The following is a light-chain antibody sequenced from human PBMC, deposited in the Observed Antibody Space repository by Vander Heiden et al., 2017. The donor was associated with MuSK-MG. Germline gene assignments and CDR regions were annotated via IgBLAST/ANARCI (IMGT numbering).Light chain of an antibody. CDR3: HQRDSTPIT. CDR2: AAS. CDR1: QSISSY. Sequence: DIQMTQSPSSLSASVGDRVTITCRASQSISSYLNWYQQKPGKAPKLLIYAASSLQSAVPSTFSGSGSGTDFTLTISRLQPADFATYYCHQRDSTPITFGQRTRLEIK. V-gene: IGKV1-39*01. J-gene: IGKJ5*01.